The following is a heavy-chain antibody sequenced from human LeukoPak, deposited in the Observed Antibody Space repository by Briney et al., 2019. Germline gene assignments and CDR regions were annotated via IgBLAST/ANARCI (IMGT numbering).Heavy chain of an antibody. V-gene: IGHV3-74*01. CDR2: ISTDGYTT. CDR3: VVGGSPGY. CDR1: GLAFSAYK. D-gene: IGHD2-15*01. Sequence: GGSLRLSCAASGLAFSAYKMRWVRQAPRKGLVWVSRISTDGYTTDYADFVQGRFTASRDNTKNTWSLEMNSLRAEDTAVYYCVVGGSPGYWGQGTLVTVSS. J-gene: IGHJ4*02.